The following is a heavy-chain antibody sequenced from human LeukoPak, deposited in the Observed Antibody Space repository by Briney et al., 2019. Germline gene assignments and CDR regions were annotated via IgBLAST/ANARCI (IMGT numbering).Heavy chain of an antibody. V-gene: IGHV3-21*06. CDR1: GFAFSSYS. Sequence: GGSLRLSCAASGFAFSSYSMNWVRQAPGKGLEWVSSISTSSSYIYYADSVKGRFIISRDNAKDSLYLQMNSLRVEDTAVYYCLRGDRRDYWGQGTLVTVSS. CDR2: ISTSSSYI. CDR3: LRGDRRDY. J-gene: IGHJ4*02.